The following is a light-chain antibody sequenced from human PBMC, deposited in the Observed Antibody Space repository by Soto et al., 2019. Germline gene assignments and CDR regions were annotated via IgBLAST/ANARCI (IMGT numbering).Light chain of an antibody. J-gene: IGKJ1*01. V-gene: IGKV1-39*01. CDR1: QTVSRY. CDR3: QQTYSNLWT. CDR2: AAS. Sequence: DIQLTEDTGSLSASGGDTITITCRASQTVSRYLNWYQQKSGTAPKLLIYAASTLHTGVPSRFSGRGSGTDFTLTINNLQREDFAAYFCQQTYSNLWTFGQGTKVDIK.